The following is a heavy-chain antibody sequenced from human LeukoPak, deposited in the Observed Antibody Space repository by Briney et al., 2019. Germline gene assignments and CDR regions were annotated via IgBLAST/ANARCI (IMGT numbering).Heavy chain of an antibody. V-gene: IGHV1-8*03. CDR3: ARGSYYDFWSGYQNNWFDP. Sequence: GESLKISCKGSGYTFASYDINWVRQATGQGLEWMGWMNPNSGNTGYAQKFQGRVTITRNTSLSTAYMELSSLRSEDTAGYYCARGSYYDFWSGYQNNWFDPWGQGTLVTVSS. CDR1: GYTFASYD. D-gene: IGHD3-3*01. J-gene: IGHJ5*02. CDR2: MNPNSGNT.